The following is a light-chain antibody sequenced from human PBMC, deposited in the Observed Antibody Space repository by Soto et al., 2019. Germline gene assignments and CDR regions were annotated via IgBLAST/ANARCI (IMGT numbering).Light chain of an antibody. Sequence: EEKRVTITCRASQSISSWLAWYQQKPRKAPKLLIYKASALESGVPSRFIGSGSGTVFTLTTAYLLPLESPNSCCQPLTIYAALSFAAGTKVDIK. CDR2: KAS. CDR1: QSISSW. J-gene: IGKJ3*01. V-gene: IGKV1-5*03. CDR3: QPLTIYAALS.